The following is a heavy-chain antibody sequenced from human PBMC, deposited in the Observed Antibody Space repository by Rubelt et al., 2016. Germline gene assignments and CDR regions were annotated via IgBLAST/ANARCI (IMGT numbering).Heavy chain of an antibody. CDR3: AREGGYQSPFDY. CDR2: IYYSGRT. CDR1: GVSISTYY. Sequence: QVQLQESGPGLVKPSETLSLICSVSGVSISTYYWAWIRQPPGKGLEWIGYIYYSGRTNYNPSPKSRVTISVATSKNHFSLRRGSVTAADTAVYYCAREGGYQSPFDYWGQGALVTVSS. V-gene: IGHV4-59*01. D-gene: IGHD3-22*01. J-gene: IGHJ4*02.